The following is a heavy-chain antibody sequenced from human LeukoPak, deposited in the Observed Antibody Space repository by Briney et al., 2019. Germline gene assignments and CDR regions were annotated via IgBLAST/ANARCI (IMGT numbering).Heavy chain of an antibody. CDR2: IYYSGST. CDR1: GGSISSYY. V-gene: IGHV4-59*01. CDR3: ARDRVGERRVGGVFDY. Sequence: PSETLSLTCAVSGGSISSYYWGWIRQPPGKGLEWIGYIYYSGSTNYNPSLKSRVTISVDTSKNQFSLKLSSVTAADTAVYYCARDRVGERRVGGVFDYWGQGTLVTVSS. J-gene: IGHJ4*02. D-gene: IGHD1-1*01.